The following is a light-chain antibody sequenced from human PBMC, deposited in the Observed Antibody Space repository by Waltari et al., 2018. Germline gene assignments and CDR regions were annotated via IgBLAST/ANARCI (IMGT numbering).Light chain of an antibody. Sequence: DIQMTQSPSSLSASVGDTVTITCRTSQSVSNYFNCYQQRPGRAPELLIYSASILQNGVPSRVSGSGSKTDFTLTITSLQPEDFATYYCQQTDTTPITFGQGTRLEIK. V-gene: IGKV1-39*01. CDR2: SAS. J-gene: IGKJ5*01. CDR3: QQTDTTPIT. CDR1: QSVSNY.